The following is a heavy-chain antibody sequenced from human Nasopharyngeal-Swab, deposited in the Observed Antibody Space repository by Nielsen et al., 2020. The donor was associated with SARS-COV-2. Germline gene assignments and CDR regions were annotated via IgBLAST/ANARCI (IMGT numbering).Heavy chain of an antibody. V-gene: IGHV3-11*06. D-gene: IGHD3-10*01. CDR3: ARIASESQEYYFDS. CDR1: ASTFPAYY. CDR2: IIIIGTYT. Sequence: GRSLRPSCPVSASTFPAYYITWIRQSPGKLLEWVSSIIIIGTYTNNADSLKGRSTISRDNPKNSLYLQMTGLRADDTAVYYCARIASESQEYYFDSWGQGTLVTVSS. J-gene: IGHJ4*02.